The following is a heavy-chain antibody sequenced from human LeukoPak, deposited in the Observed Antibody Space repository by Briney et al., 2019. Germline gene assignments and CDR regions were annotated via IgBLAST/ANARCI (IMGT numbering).Heavy chain of an antibody. CDR1: GFTFSDYS. CDR3: ATSGGFVLPNAITGNWYMDV. Sequence: PGRSLRLSCGASGFTFSDYSMNWVRQAPGKGLAWVASITSAGGYTYCADSVKGRFTISRDNAQNSLFLQMNSLRAEDTAVYFCATSGGFVLPNAITGNWYMDVWGRGTSVTVSS. D-gene: IGHD2-2*01. J-gene: IGHJ6*03. CDR2: ITSAGGYT. V-gene: IGHV3-21*01.